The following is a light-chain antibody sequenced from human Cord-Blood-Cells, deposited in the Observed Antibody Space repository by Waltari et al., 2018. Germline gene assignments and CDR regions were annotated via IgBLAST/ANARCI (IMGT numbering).Light chain of an antibody. V-gene: IGKV3-11*01. CDR1: QSVSSY. J-gene: IGKJ5*01. CDR2: DAS. CDR3: QQRSNWPSIT. Sequence: EIVLTQSPATLSSSPGERATRACRASQSVSSYLAWYQQKPGQAPRLLIYDASNRATGIPARFSGSGSGTDFTLTISSLEPEDFAVYYCQQRSNWPSITFGQGTRLEIK.